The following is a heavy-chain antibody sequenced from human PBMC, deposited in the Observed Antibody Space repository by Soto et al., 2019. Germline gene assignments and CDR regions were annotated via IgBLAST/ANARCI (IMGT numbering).Heavy chain of an antibody. D-gene: IGHD2-2*01. J-gene: IGHJ5*02. Sequence: NPSETLSLTSAVSGGSISSSSFYWGWIRQPPGKGLEWIGSIYYSGSTYYNPSLKSRVTVSINTSKNQFFLEPSSVTAADTAVYFCARHSGPYASSWFDACGAVTPVTVS. CDR1: GGSISSSSFY. CDR2: IYYSGST. V-gene: IGHV4-39*01. CDR3: ARHSGPYASSWFDA.